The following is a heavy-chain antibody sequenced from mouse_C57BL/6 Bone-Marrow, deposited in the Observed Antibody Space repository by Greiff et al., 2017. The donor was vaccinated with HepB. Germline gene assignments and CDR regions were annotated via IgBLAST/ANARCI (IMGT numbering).Heavy chain of an antibody. CDR3: ARRITTVVAFDY. D-gene: IGHD1-1*01. CDR1: GYTFTSYW. CDR2: IHPNSGST. Sequence: VQLQQPGAELVKPGASVKLSCTASGYTFTSYWMHWVKQRPGQGLEWIGMIHPNSGSTNYNEKFKSKATLTVDKSSSTAYMQLSSLTSEDSAVYYCARRITTVVAFDYWGQGTTLTVSS. V-gene: IGHV1-64*01. J-gene: IGHJ2*01.